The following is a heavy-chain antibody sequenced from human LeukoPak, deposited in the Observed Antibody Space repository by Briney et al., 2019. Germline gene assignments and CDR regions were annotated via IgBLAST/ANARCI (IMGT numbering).Heavy chain of an antibody. V-gene: IGHV3-48*04. CDR1: GFTFSSYS. Sequence: GSLRLSCAASGFTFSSYSMNWVRQAPGKGLEWVSYISRSSSTIYYADSEKGRFTISRDNAKKSLYLQMNSLRAEDTAVYYCARGGSGSYYGDFGDWGQGTLVTVSS. J-gene: IGHJ4*02. D-gene: IGHD1-26*01. CDR3: ARGGSGSYYGDFGD. CDR2: ISRSSSTI.